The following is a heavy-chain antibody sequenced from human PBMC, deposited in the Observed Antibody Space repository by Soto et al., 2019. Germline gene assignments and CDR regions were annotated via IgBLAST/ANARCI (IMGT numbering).Heavy chain of an antibody. D-gene: IGHD6-19*01. CDR1: GGTFSTYA. CDR3: ARPKGTYSSGYYYFDF. CDR2: IIPLFGTA. V-gene: IGHV1-69*01. Sequence: QVQLEQYGGEVKQPGSSVRVSCKTSGGTFSTYAINWVRQAPGQGLEWMGAIIPLFGTADYSQKFQGRVTITADASTSTAYMELSSLRFDDTAVYFCARPKGTYSSGYYYFDFWGQGTLVTVSS. J-gene: IGHJ4*02.